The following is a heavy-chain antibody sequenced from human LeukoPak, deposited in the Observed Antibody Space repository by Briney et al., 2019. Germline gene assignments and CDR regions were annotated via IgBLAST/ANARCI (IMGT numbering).Heavy chain of an antibody. CDR1: GYTFTSYY. CDR3: ARERSHNERDRGWFDP. V-gene: IGHV1-46*01. Sequence: GASVKVSCKASGYTFTSYYMHWVRQAPGQGLEWMGIINPSGGSTSYAQKFQGRVTMTRDMSTSTVYMELSSLRSDDTAIYYCARERSHNERDRGWFDPWGQGTLVTVSS. J-gene: IGHJ5*02. D-gene: IGHD1-1*01. CDR2: INPSGGST.